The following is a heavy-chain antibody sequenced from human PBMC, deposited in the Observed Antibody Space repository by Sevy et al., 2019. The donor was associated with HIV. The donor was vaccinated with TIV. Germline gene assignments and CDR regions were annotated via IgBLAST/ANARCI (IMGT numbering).Heavy chain of an antibody. Sequence: SETLSLTCTVSGGSISSGSYYWSWIRQPAGKGLEWIGRIYTSGSTNYNPSLKSRVTMSVDTSKNRFSLKLSSVTAADTAMYYCARESSSTWYGARWFDPWGQGTLVTVSS. V-gene: IGHV4-61*02. CDR1: GGSISSGSYY. J-gene: IGHJ5*02. CDR3: ARESSSTWYGARWFDP. CDR2: IYTSGST. D-gene: IGHD6-13*01.